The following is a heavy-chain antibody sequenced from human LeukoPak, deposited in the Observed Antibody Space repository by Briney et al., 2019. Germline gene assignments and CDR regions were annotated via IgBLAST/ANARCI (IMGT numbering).Heavy chain of an antibody. CDR2: ISWNSGSI. D-gene: IGHD6-19*01. CDR1: GFTFDDYA. J-gene: IGHJ3*01. CDR3: ARDVSNSGWYEGTFDV. Sequence: PGGSLRLSCAASGFTFDDYAMHWVRQAPGKGLEWVSGISWNSGSIGYADSVKGRFTITRDNAKNLLYLQVNSLRAEDTAVYYCARDVSNSGWYEGTFDVWGQGTMVTVSS. V-gene: IGHV3-9*01.